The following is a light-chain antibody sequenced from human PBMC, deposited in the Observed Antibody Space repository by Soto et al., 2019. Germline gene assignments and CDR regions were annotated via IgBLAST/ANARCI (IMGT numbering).Light chain of an antibody. CDR3: QQFDRSLPSWT. Sequence: ETVLTQSPGTLSLSPGERATLSCRASQSVSSNYLAWYQHIPGQAPRLLIYGASTRATGIPDRFSGSGSGTDFTLNISSLEPEDFAVYYCQQFDRSLPSWTFGQGTKVE. J-gene: IGKJ1*01. CDR1: QSVSSNY. CDR2: GAS. V-gene: IGKV3-20*01.